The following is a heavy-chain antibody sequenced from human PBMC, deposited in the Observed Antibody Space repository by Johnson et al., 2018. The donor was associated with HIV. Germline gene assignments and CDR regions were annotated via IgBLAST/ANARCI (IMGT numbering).Heavy chain of an antibody. Sequence: VQLVESGGGLVQPGGSLRLSCAASGFTFSSYAMSWVRQAPGKGLEWVANINQDGSERYYVDSVTGRFTISRDNAKKSVYLQMNSLRAEDTAVYYCARKADAFDIWCQGTMITVSS. CDR3: ARKADAFDI. V-gene: IGHV3-7*05. J-gene: IGHJ3*02. CDR2: INQDGSER. CDR1: GFTFSSYA.